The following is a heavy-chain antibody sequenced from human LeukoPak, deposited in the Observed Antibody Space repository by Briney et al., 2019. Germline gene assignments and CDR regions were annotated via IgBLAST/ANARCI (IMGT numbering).Heavy chain of an antibody. CDR1: GGSISSGGYY. CDR3: ARSGTVTTWNY. D-gene: IGHD4-17*01. J-gene: IGHJ4*02. Sequence: SQTLSLTCTDSGGSISSGGYYWSWIRQHPGKGLEWIGCIYYSGTTYYHPSLTSRVAISVDTSKNQFSLKLSSVTAADTAVYYCARSGTVTTWNYWGQGTLVTVSS. V-gene: IGHV4-31*03. CDR2: IYYSGTT.